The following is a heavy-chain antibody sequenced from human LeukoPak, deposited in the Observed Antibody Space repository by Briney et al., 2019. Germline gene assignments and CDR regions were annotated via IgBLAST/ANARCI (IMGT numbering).Heavy chain of an antibody. CDR3: ARGRYNRQNPTGYNTGGAWFDP. CDR1: GGSFSGYY. D-gene: IGHD2-8*02. V-gene: IGHV4-34*01. Sequence: PSETLSLTCAVYGGSFSGYYWSWIRQPPGKGLEWIGEINHSGSTNYNPSLKSRVTISVDTSKNQFSLKLSSVAAADTAVYFCARGRYNRQNPTGYNTGGAWFDPWGPGTLVTVSS. CDR2: INHSGST. J-gene: IGHJ5*02.